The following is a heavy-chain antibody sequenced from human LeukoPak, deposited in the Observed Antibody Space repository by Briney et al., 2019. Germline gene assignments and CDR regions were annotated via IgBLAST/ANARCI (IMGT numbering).Heavy chain of an antibody. V-gene: IGHV3-53*01. D-gene: IGHD6-13*01. J-gene: IGHJ4*02. CDR2: TYSGGDT. CDR3: ARLGMIQAYSTEDY. Sequence: PGGSLRLSCAASGFTVSSNYMSWVRQAPGKGLEWVSVTYSGGDTYYADSEKGRFTISRDNSKNTLYLQMNSLRAEDTAVYYCARLGMIQAYSTEDYWGQGTLVTVSS. CDR1: GFTVSSNY.